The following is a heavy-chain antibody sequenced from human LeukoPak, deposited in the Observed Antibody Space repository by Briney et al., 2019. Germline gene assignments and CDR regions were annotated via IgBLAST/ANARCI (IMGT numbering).Heavy chain of an antibody. J-gene: IGHJ4*02. CDR3: ARDGRFAAYEPDY. Sequence: GASVKVSCKASGGTFSSYAISWVRQAPGQGLEWMGGIIPIFGTANYAQKFQGRVTITTDESTSTAYMELSSLRYDDTAVYYCARDGRFAAYEPDYWGQGTLVTVSS. D-gene: IGHD1-26*01. V-gene: IGHV1-69*05. CDR2: IIPIFGTA. CDR1: GGTFSSYA.